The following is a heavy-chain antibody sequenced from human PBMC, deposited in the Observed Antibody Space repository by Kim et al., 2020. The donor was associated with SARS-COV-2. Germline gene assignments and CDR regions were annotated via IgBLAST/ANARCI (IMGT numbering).Heavy chain of an antibody. D-gene: IGHD5-12*01. V-gene: IGHV4-34*01. CDR3: ARVKRWLQPTFYYYGMDV. J-gene: IGHJ6*02. Sequence: SETLSLTCAVYGGSFSGYYWSWIRQPPGKGLEWIGEINHSGSTNYNPSLKSRVTISVDTSKNQFSLKLSSVTAADTAVYYCARVKRWLQPTFYYYGMDVWGQGTTVTVSS. CDR1: GGSFSGYY. CDR2: INHSGST.